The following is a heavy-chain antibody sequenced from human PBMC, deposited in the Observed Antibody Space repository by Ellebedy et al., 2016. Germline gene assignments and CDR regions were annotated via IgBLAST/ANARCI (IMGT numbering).Heavy chain of an antibody. Sequence: SVKVSCXVFGDNFNTYSISWVRQAPGQGLEWVGGIVPTFRTPNYAQKYQARVTIRADESTNTAYMELSSLRPEDTAVYFCARGGSNMVRGLIAYYYFGMAVWGQGTAVTVSS. J-gene: IGHJ6*02. V-gene: IGHV1-69*13. D-gene: IGHD3-10*01. CDR2: IVPTFRTP. CDR3: ARGGSNMVRGLIAYYYFGMAV. CDR1: GDNFNTYS.